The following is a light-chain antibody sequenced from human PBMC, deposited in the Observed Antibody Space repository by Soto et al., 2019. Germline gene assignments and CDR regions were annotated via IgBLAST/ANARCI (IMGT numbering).Light chain of an antibody. CDR1: SSDVGGYNY. CDR3: CSYAGSYTYV. CDR2: DVS. V-gene: IGLV2-11*01. J-gene: IGLJ1*01. Sequence: ALTQPRSVSGSPGQSVTISCTGTSSDVGGYNYVSWYQQHPGKAPKLMIYDVSKRPSGVPDRFSGSKSGNTASLTISGLQAEDEADYYCCSYAGSYTYVFGTGTKVT.